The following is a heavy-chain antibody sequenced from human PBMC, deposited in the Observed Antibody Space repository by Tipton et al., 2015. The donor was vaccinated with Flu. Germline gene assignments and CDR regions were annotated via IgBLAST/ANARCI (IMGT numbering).Heavy chain of an antibody. CDR3: AWDQNPLDV. Sequence: QLVQSGAEVKKFGASVKLSCKAFGSTSTDYYIHWVRQAPGQGLEWMGRINARGDDPGYAQRFQGRLTLTRDTSTSTVYMELSSLGSADMAVYYCAWDQNPLDVWGQGTTVTVS. CDR2: INARGDDP. CDR1: GSTSTDYY. J-gene: IGHJ6*02. V-gene: IGHV1-46*01.